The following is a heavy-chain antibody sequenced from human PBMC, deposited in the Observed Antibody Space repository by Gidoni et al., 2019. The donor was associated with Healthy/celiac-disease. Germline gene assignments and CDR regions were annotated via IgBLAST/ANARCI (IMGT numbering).Heavy chain of an antibody. CDR3: ARPGLGTMVRGVIIFDY. D-gene: IGHD3-10*01. V-gene: IGHV5-51*03. Sequence: EVQLVQSGAEVTKPGESLTISCKGSGYSATSYWIGWVRQMPGKGLEWMGIIYPGDSDTRYSPSFQGQVTISADKSISTAYLQWSSLKASDTAMYYCARPGLGTMVRGVIIFDYWGQGTLVTVSS. CDR1: GYSATSYW. CDR2: IYPGDSDT. J-gene: IGHJ4*02.